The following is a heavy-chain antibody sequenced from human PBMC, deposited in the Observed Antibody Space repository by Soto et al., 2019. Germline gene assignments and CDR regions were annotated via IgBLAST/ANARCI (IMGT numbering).Heavy chain of an antibody. CDR1: GYTFTSYG. J-gene: IGHJ6*02. D-gene: IGHD3-22*01. CDR3: ARVAYYDRFLYYGMDV. Sequence: ASVKVSCKASGYTFTSYGISWGRQAPGQGLEWMGWISAYNGNTNYPRKLQGRVTMTTDTSTSTAYMELRSLRSDDTAVYYCARVAYYDRFLYYGMDVWGQGTTVTVSS. V-gene: IGHV1-18*01. CDR2: ISAYNGNT.